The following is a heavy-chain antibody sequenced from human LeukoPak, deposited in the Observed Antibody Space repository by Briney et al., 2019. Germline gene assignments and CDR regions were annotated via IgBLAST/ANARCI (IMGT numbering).Heavy chain of an antibody. Sequence: ASVKVSCKASGYTFTSYDINWVRQATGQGLEWMGWMNPNSGNTGYAQKFQGRVTMTRNTSISTAYMELSSLRSEDTAVYYCARSTDLYSSSFDDAFDIWGQGTMVAVSS. CDR1: GYTFTSYD. CDR3: ARSTDLYSSSFDDAFDI. J-gene: IGHJ3*02. V-gene: IGHV1-8*01. CDR2: MNPNSGNT. D-gene: IGHD6-13*01.